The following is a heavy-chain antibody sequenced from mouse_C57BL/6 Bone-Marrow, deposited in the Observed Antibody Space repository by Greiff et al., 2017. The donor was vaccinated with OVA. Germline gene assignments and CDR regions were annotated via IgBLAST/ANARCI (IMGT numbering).Heavy chain of an antibody. V-gene: IGHV4-1*01. D-gene: IGHD1-1*01. J-gene: IGHJ4*01. Sequence: EVKLMESGGGLVQPGGSLKLSCAASGIDFSRYWMSWVRRAPGKGLEWIGEINPDSSTINYAPSLKDKFIISRDNAKNTLYLQMSKVRSEDTALYYCARGVTTVVEDAMDYWGQGTSVTVSS. CDR3: ARGVTTVVEDAMDY. CDR2: INPDSSTI. CDR1: GIDFSRYW.